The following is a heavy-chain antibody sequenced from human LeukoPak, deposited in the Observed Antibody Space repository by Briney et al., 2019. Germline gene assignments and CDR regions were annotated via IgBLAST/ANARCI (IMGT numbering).Heavy chain of an antibody. J-gene: IGHJ6*03. CDR2: MNPNNGNT. CDR1: GYTFTSYD. D-gene: IGHD1-26*01. CDR3: ARLHWESGVSSFYHYTTV. V-gene: IGHV1-8*01. Sequence: GASVKVSCKASGYTFTSYDINWVRQAPGQGLEWMASMNPNNGNTAYARKFQGRVTMTRNTSIGTAYLELSALSSEGTAVYYCARLHWESGVSSFYHYTTVWPKGTT.